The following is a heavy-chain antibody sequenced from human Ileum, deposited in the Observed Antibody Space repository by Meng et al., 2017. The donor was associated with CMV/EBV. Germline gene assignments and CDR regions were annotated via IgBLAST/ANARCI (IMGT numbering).Heavy chain of an antibody. CDR1: GYTFSDYY. V-gene: IGHV1-2*06. D-gene: IGHD3-3*02. Sequence: VSCKASGYTFSDYYSHWVRQAPGQGLEWMGRINLNSGGTNYAQKFQGRVTMTRDTSISTAYMELSSLTSDDTAVYYCARSTGLAVDSWGQGTLVTVSS. CDR2: INLNSGGT. CDR3: ARSTGLAVDS. J-gene: IGHJ4*02.